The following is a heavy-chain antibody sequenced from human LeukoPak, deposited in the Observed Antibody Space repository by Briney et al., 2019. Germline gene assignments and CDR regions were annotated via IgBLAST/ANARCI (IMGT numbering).Heavy chain of an antibody. D-gene: IGHD2/OR15-2a*01. CDR3: ARDWLSGYFVFDP. J-gene: IGHJ5*02. Sequence: ASVKVSCKASGYTFTSYYMHWVRQAPGQGLEWMGIINPSGGSASYAQKFQGRVTMTRDTSTSTVYMELSSLRSEDTAVYYCARDWLSGYFVFDPWGQGTLVTVSS. V-gene: IGHV1-46*01. CDR1: GYTFTSYY. CDR2: INPSGGSA.